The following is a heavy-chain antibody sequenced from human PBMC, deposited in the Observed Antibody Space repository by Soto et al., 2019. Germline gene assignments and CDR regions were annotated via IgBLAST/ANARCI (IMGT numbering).Heavy chain of an antibody. CDR3: ARQLSAGPFHY. D-gene: IGHD6-13*01. J-gene: IGHJ4*02. CDR2: IYSGGST. Sequence: GGSLRLACAASGFTVSSNYMSWVRQAPGKGLEWVSVIYSGGSTYYADSVKGRFTISRDNSKNTLYLQMNSLRAEETAVYYCARQLSAGPFHYWCQGTLVTGSS. CDR1: GFTVSSNY. V-gene: IGHV3-66*04.